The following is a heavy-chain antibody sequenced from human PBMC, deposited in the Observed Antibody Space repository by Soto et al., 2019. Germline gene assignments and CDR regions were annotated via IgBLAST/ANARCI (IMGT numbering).Heavy chain of an antibody. CDR3: ARAAYYGSGSYSSSKGLYY. CDR1: GGSISSGGYY. J-gene: IGHJ4*02. CDR2: THYSGST. D-gene: IGHD3-10*01. Sequence: QVQLQESGPGQVKPSQTLSLTCGVSGGSISSGGYYWTWIRQYPGKGLEWIGHTHYSGSTDYNPSLKSRVTISVDTSKNQFSLKLSSVTAADTAMYYCARAAYYGSGSYSSSKGLYYWCQGTLVTVSS. V-gene: IGHV4-31*11.